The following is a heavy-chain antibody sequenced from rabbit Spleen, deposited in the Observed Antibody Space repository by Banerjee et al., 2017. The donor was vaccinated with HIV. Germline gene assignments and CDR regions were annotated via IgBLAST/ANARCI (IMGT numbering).Heavy chain of an antibody. D-gene: IGHD7-1*01. CDR3: ARDTGTSFSTYGMDL. CDR2: IAGSSSDFT. CDR1: GFSFSNSDY. J-gene: IGHJ6*01. V-gene: IGHV1S40*01. Sequence: QSLEESGGDLVKPGASLTLTCTASGFSFSNSDYMCWVRQAPGKGLEWISCIAGSSSDFTYSATWAKGRFTISKTSSTTVTLQMTSLTVADTATYFCARDTGTSFSTYGMDLWGPGHPGHRL.